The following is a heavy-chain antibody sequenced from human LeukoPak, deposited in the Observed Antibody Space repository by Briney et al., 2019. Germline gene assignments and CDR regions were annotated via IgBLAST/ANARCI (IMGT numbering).Heavy chain of an antibody. J-gene: IGHJ4*02. V-gene: IGHV1-69*04. CDR1: GGTFSSYA. CDR3: ARDRYYDTHHGAPRGY. Sequence: GGSLRLSCAASGGTFSSYAISWVRQAPGQGLEWMGRIIPILGIANYAQKFQGRVTITADKSTSTAYMELSSLRSEDTAVYYCARDRYYDTHHGAPRGYWGQGTLVTVSS. CDR2: IIPILGIA. D-gene: IGHD3-22*01.